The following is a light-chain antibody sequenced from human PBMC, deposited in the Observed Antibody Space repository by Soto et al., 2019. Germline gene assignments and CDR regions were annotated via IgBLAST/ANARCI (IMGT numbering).Light chain of an antibody. J-gene: IGKJ4*01. CDR2: GAS. CDR1: QSISTY. CDR3: QQSFITPPLT. V-gene: IGKV1-39*01. Sequence: DLQMTQSPSSLSASIGDRITITCRASQSISTYLNWYQQRPGKAPNLLIYGASTLHNGVPSRFSGSGSATDFTLTISSLQPEDFATYYCQQSFITPPLTFGGGTKVEIK.